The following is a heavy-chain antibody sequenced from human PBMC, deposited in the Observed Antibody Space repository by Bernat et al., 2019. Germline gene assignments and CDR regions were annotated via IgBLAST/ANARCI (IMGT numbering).Heavy chain of an antibody. D-gene: IGHD2-21*01. V-gene: IGHV3-48*01. CDR3: VRDIDWTFAL. Sequence: EVQLVESGGGLVQPGGSLRLSCAASGFIFNNYPMNWVRQAPGRGLESISHINHDSGLLYYADSVRGRFTISRDNAQNSLYLQMSSLRAEDTAVYFCVRDIDWTFALWGRGTMVTVSS. J-gene: IGHJ3*01. CDR2: INHDSGLL. CDR1: GFIFNNYP.